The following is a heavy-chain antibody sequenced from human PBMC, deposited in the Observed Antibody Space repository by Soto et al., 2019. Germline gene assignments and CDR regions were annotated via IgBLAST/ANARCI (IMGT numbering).Heavy chain of an antibody. D-gene: IGHD1-1*01. CDR3: ARERSGTFDY. J-gene: IGHJ4*02. CDR1: GFTFSSYG. CDR2: IWYDGSNK. V-gene: IGHV3-33*01. Sequence: QVQLVESGGGVVQPGRSLRLYCAASGFTFSSYGMHWVRQAPGKGLEWVAVIWYDGSNKYYADSVKGRFTISRDNSKNTLYLQMNSLRAEDTAVYYCARERSGTFDYWGQGTLVTVSS.